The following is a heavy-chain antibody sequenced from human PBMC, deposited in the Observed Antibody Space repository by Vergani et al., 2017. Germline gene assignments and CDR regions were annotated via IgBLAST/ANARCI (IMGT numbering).Heavy chain of an antibody. J-gene: IGHJ4*02. CDR2: INHIDSKI. CDR3: TRHVPCGDGACLQCDH. V-gene: IGHV5-51*01. Sequence: EVMLVQSGAEVKKPGESLKISCKYSESSFISNEIAWVRQMSGKGLQCMGNINHIDSKIASSPSFQGQAILSRDKSITTAYLQWRSLKASDTAIYYCTRHVPCGDGACLQCDHWGQGTQVTVSS. CDR1: ESSFISNE. D-gene: IGHD3-10*01.